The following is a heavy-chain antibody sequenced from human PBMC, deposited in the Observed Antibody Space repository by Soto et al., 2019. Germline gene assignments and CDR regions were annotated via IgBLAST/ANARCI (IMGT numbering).Heavy chain of an antibody. J-gene: IGHJ6*02. D-gene: IGHD2-2*01. CDR1: GYSISIGNY. CDR3: ARGQGCSSTSCYFLFYYYGMDV. CDR2: IYQSGST. Sequence: PSETLSLTCPVSGYSISIGNYWGWIRQPPGKRLEWIGSIYQSGSTNYNPSLKSRVTISVDTSKNQFSLKLSSVTAADTAVYYCARGQGCSSTSCYFLFYYYGMDVWGQGTTVTVSS. V-gene: IGHV4-38-2*02.